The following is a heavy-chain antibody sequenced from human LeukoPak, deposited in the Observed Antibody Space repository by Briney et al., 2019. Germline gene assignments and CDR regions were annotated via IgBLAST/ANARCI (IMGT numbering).Heavy chain of an antibody. CDR3: ARDFSDYSNYVGRWFDP. D-gene: IGHD4-11*01. CDR2: ISSSSSYI. Sequence: PGGSLRLSCAASGFTFSSYSMTWVRQAPGKGLEWVSSISSSSSYIYYADSVKGRFTISRDNAKNSLYLQMNSLRAEDTAVYYCARDFSDYSNYVGRWFDPWGQGTLVTVSS. CDR1: GFTFSSYS. J-gene: IGHJ5*02. V-gene: IGHV3-21*01.